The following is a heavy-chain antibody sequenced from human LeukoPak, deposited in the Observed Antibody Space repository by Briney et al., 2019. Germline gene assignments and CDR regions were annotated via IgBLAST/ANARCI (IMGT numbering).Heavy chain of an antibody. J-gene: IGHJ4*02. CDR2: IYYSGST. V-gene: IGHV4-59*01. D-gene: IGHD1-26*01. Sequence: SETLSLTCVVYGGSFSGYYWSWIRQPPGKGLEWIGYIYYSGSTNYNPSLKSRVTISVDTSKNQFSLKLSSVTAADTAVYYCARVKGVGALVFDYWGQGTLVTVSS. CDR3: ARVKGVGALVFDY. CDR1: GGSFSGYY.